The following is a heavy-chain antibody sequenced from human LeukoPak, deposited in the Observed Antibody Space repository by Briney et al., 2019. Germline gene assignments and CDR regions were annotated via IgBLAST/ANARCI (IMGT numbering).Heavy chain of an antibody. J-gene: IGHJ4*02. CDR2: IWYDGSNK. CDR3: ARDESHYFDY. Sequence: GGSLRLSCAASGFTFSNYGMHWVRQAPGKGLEWVAVIWYDGSNKYYADSVKGRFTISTDNSKNTVYLQMNSLRAEDTAVYYCARDESHYFDYWGQGALVTVSS. V-gene: IGHV3-33*01. CDR1: GFTFSNYG.